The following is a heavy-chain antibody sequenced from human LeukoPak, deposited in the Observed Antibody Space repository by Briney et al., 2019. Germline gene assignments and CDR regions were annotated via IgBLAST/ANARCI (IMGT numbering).Heavy chain of an antibody. J-gene: IGHJ4*02. CDR1: GFTFDDYA. Sequence: PGRSLRLSCAASGFTFDDYAMHWVRQAPGKGLEWVSGISWNSGSIGYADSVKGRFTISRDNAKNSLYLQMNSLRAEDTALYYCARELLTMIANWGQGTLVTVSS. D-gene: IGHD3-22*01. V-gene: IGHV3-9*01. CDR2: ISWNSGSI. CDR3: ARELLTMIAN.